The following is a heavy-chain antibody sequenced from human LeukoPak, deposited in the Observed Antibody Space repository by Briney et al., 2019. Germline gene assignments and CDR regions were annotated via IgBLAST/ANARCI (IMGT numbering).Heavy chain of an antibody. CDR1: GFTFSSYS. J-gene: IGHJ6*02. Sequence: GGSLRLSCAVSGFTFSSYSMNWVRQAPGEGLEWVSYISSSGSTIYYADSVKGRFTISRDNAKNSLYLQMNSLRAEDTAVYYCAREPAAIYYYYGMDVWGQGTTVTVSS. CDR2: ISSSGSTI. CDR3: AREPAAIYYYYGMDV. V-gene: IGHV3-48*01. D-gene: IGHD2-2*02.